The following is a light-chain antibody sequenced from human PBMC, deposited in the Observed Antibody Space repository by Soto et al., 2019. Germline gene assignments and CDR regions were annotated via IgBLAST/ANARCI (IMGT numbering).Light chain of an antibody. J-gene: IGKJ1*01. Sequence: DIQLTQSPSTLSASVGDTVIITCRASQSINTWLAWYQQKPGKAPRLLIYKASNLQSGVPSRFSGFGSGTEFTLTISSLQPDDFATYYCQQYSSFWTFGPGTKVDIK. CDR3: QQYSSFWT. V-gene: IGKV1-5*03. CDR1: QSINTW. CDR2: KAS.